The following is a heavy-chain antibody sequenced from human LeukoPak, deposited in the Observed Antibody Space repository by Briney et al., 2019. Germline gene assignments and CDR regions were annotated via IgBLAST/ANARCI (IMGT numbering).Heavy chain of an antibody. CDR3: ARAYGDPIWFDP. J-gene: IGHJ5*02. CDR2: INPNSGGT. D-gene: IGHD4-17*01. V-gene: IGHV1-2*02. CDR1: GYTFTSYY. Sequence: ASVKVSCKASGYTFTSYYMHWVRQAPGQGLEWMGWINPNSGGTNYAQKFQGRVTMTRDTSISTAYMELSRLRSDDTAVYYCARAYGDPIWFDPWGQGTLVTVSS.